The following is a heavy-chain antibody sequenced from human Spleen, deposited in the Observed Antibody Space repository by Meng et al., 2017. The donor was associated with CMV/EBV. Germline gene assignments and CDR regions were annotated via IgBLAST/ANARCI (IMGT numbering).Heavy chain of an antibody. Sequence: GGSLRLSCAASGFTFSSYEMNWVRQAPGKGLEWVSYIGSSGISVYYADSVKGRFTVSRDNVRNSLYLQMNSLRAEDTAVYYCARGSVLIPAGVPDYWGQGTLVTVSS. J-gene: IGHJ4*02. V-gene: IGHV3-48*03. CDR3: ARGSVLIPAGVPDY. D-gene: IGHD2-2*01. CDR1: GFTFSSYE. CDR2: IGSSGISV.